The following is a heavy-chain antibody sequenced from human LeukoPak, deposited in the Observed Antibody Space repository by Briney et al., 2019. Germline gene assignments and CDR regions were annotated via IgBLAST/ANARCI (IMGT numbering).Heavy chain of an antibody. V-gene: IGHV3-21*01. J-gene: IGHJ4*02. D-gene: IGHD6-13*01. CDR2: ISSSSGYI. CDR3: ALGEQLAPFDY. CDR1: GFTFSSYS. Sequence: GGSLRLSCAASGFTFSSYSMNWVRQAPGKGLEWVSSISSSSGYIYYADSVKGRFTISRDNAKNSLYLQMNSLRAEDTAVYYCALGEQLAPFDYWGQGTLVTVSS.